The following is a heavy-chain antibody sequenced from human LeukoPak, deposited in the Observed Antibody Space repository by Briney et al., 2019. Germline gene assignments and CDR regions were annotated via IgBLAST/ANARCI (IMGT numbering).Heavy chain of an antibody. CDR1: GGSISSYY. D-gene: IGHD2-2*01. CDR2: IYNSGST. CDR3: ATEYCASSSCRFDS. Sequence: PSETLSLTCTVSGGSISSYYWNWIRQPPGKGLEWIGYIYNSGSTNYNPSLKSRVTISLDTSKKQFSLKLTSVTAADTAIYYCATEYCASSSCRFDSWGQGTLVTVSS. V-gene: IGHV4-59*01. J-gene: IGHJ4*02.